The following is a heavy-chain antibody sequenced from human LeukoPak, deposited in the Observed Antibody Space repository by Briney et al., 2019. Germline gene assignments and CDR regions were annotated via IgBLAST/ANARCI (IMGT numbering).Heavy chain of an antibody. Sequence: ASVKVSCKASGYTFTSYGISWVRQAPGQGLEWMGWISAYNGNTNYAQKLQGRVTMTTDTSTSTAYMELRSLRSDDTAVYYCATDSGSYLRYYYYYYMDVWGKGTTVTVSS. CDR2: ISAYNGNT. CDR3: ATDSGSYLRYYYYYYMDV. D-gene: IGHD1-26*01. V-gene: IGHV1-18*01. CDR1: GYTFTSYG. J-gene: IGHJ6*03.